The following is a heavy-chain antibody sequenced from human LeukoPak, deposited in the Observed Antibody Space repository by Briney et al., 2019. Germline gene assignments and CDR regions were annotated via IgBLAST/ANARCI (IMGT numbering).Heavy chain of an antibody. CDR3: TRPPYCSSTSCYTDY. Sequence: GGSLRLSCAASGFTFSGSAMHWVRQASEKGLEWVGRIRSKANSYATAYAASVKGRFTISRDDSKNTAYLQMNSLKTEDTAVYYCTRPPYCSSTSCYTDYWGQGTLVTVSS. CDR2: IRSKANSYAT. V-gene: IGHV3-73*01. CDR1: GFTFSGSA. D-gene: IGHD2-2*02. J-gene: IGHJ4*02.